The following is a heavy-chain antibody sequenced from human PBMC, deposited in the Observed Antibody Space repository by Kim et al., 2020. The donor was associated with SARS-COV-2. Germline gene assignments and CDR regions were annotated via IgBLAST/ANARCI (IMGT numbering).Heavy chain of an antibody. Sequence: ETLSLTCAVSGGSISSYYWSWIRQPPGKGLEWIGYIYDSGSTNYNPSLKSRVTISVDTSKNQFSLKLSSVTAADTAVYYCARHVSGTIWYFDLWGPGT. V-gene: IGHV4-59*08. J-gene: IGHJ2*01. D-gene: IGHD1-7*01. CDR1: GGSISSYY. CDR3: ARHVSGTIWYFDL. CDR2: IYDSGST.